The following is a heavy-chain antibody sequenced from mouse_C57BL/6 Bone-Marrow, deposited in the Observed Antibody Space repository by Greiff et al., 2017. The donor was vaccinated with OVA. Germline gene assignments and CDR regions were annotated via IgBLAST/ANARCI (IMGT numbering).Heavy chain of an antibody. CDR3: ARATEVEGGNAMDY. CDR1: GYTFTSYW. Sequence: QVQLQQPGAELVMPGASVKLSCKASGYTFTSYWMHWVKQRPGQGLEWIGEIDPSDSYTNYNQKFKGKSTLTVDKSSSTAYMQLSSLTSEDSAVYYCARATEVEGGNAMDYWGQGTSVTVSS. D-gene: IGHD1-1*01. CDR2: IDPSDSYT. J-gene: IGHJ4*01. V-gene: IGHV1-69*01.